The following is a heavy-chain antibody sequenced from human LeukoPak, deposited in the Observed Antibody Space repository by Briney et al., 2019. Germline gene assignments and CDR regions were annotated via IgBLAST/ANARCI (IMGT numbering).Heavy chain of an antibody. CDR2: ISSSSSTI. CDR1: GFTFSSYS. Sequence: PGGSLRLSCVASGFTFSSYSMNWVRQAPGKGLEWVSYISSSSSTIYYADSVKGRFTISRDNAKNSLYLQMNSLRAEDTAVYYCARVRSGYFVDYWGQGTLATVSS. V-gene: IGHV3-48*01. CDR3: ARVRSGYFVDY. J-gene: IGHJ4*02. D-gene: IGHD3-22*01.